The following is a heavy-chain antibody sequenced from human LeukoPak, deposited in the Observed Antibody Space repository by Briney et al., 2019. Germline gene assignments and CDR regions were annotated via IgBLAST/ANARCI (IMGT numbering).Heavy chain of an antibody. D-gene: IGHD1-1*01. Sequence: SVKVSCKASGGTFSSYAISWVRQAPGQGLEWMGGIIPIFGTANYAQKFQGRVTITADESTSTAYMELSSLRSEDTAVYYCARDAPGTGAGWYFDLWGRGTLVTVSS. V-gene: IGHV1-69*13. J-gene: IGHJ2*01. CDR1: GGTFSSYA. CDR3: ARDAPGTGAGWYFDL. CDR2: IIPIFGTA.